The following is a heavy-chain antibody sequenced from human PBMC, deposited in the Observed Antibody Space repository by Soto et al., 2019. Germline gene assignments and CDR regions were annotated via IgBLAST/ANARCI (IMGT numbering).Heavy chain of an antibody. Sequence: GGSLRLSCAASGFTFSSYGMHWVRQAPGKGLEWVAVISYDGSNKYYADFVKGRFTISRDNSKNTLYLQMNSLRAEDTAVYYCAKGTIAAAGTTFDYWGQGTLVTVSS. J-gene: IGHJ4*02. D-gene: IGHD6-13*01. CDR3: AKGTIAAAGTTFDY. CDR1: GFTFSSYG. CDR2: ISYDGSNK. V-gene: IGHV3-30*18.